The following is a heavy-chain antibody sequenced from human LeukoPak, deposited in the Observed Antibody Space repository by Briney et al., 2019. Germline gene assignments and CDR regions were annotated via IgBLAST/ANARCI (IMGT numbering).Heavy chain of an antibody. CDR3: AKDHVRVVVVPAFRFDP. J-gene: IGHJ5*02. V-gene: IGHV3-33*06. D-gene: IGHD2-2*01. Sequence: GGSLRLSCEASGFTFSSYGMHWVRQAPGKGLEWVAVIWYDGNNKYYADSVKGRFTISRDNSKNTLYLQMSSLRAEDTAVYYCAKDHVRVVVVPAFRFDPWGQGTLVTVSS. CDR1: GFTFSSYG. CDR2: IWYDGNNK.